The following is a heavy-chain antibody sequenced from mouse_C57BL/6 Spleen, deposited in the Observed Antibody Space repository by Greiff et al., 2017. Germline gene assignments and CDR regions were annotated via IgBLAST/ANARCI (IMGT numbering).Heavy chain of an antibody. D-gene: IGHD1-1*01. Sequence: DVQLVESGGGLVKPGGSLKLSCAASGFTFSDYGMHWVRQAPEKGLEWVAYISSGSSTIYYADTVKGRFTISRDNAKNTLFLQMTSLRSEDTAMYYCARRDYYGSSYAMDYWGQGTSVTVSS. J-gene: IGHJ4*01. V-gene: IGHV5-17*01. CDR2: ISSGSSTI. CDR1: GFTFSDYG. CDR3: ARRDYYGSSYAMDY.